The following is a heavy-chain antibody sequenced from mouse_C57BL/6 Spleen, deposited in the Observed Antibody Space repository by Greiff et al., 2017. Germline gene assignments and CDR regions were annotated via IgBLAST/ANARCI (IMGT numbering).Heavy chain of an antibody. CDR2: IYPGDGDT. CDR3: SRAEAAQGAWFVY. CDR1: GYAFSSSW. V-gene: IGHV1-82*01. J-gene: IGHJ3*01. Sequence: QVQLQQSGPELVKPGASVKISCKASGYAFSSSWMNWVKQRPGKGLEWIGRIYPGDGDTNYNGKFTGKATLTADKSSSTAYMQLSSLTSEDSAVYFCSRAEAAQGAWFVYWGQGTLVTVS. D-gene: IGHD3-2*02.